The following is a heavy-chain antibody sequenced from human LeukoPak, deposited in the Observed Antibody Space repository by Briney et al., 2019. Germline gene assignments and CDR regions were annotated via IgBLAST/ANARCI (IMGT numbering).Heavy chain of an antibody. J-gene: IGHJ4*02. V-gene: IGHV1-2*02. CDR2: INPNSGGT. Sequence: ASVKVSCKASGYTFTGYYMHYVRQAPGQGLEWMGWINPNSGGTNYAQKFQGRVTMTRDTSISTAYMELSRLRSDDTAVYYCARDYREGFYYDSFDFDYWGQGTLVTVSS. D-gene: IGHD3-22*01. CDR3: ARDYREGFYYDSFDFDY. CDR1: GYTFTGYY.